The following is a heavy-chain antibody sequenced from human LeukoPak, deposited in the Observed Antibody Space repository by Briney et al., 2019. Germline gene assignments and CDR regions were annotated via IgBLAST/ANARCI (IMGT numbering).Heavy chain of an antibody. CDR3: ARLGAGPTYYDFWSGYSSFYFDY. V-gene: IGHV4-39*02. J-gene: IGHJ4*02. CDR2: ISSSGNT. Sequence: SETLSLTCTVSGVSTSSGNYYWGWLRQPPGKGLEWIGGISSSGNTYYNPSLKSRITIFIDTSKNHFSLKLSSVSAADTAVYYCARLGAGPTYYDFWSGYSSFYFDYWGQGTLVTVSS. D-gene: IGHD3-3*01. CDR1: GVSTSSGNYY.